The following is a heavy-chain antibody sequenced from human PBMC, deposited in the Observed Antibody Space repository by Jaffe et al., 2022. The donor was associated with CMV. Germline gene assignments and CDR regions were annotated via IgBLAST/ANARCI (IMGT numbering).Heavy chain of an antibody. CDR2: ISSSGGST. V-gene: IGHV3-23*01. J-gene: IGHJ6*02. D-gene: IGHD4-17*01. CDR1: GFTFSSYA. CDR3: AKDSLLSRRITMTTTGYYYGMDV. Sequence: EVQLLESGGGLVQPGGSLRLSCAASGFTFSSYAMSWVRQAPGKGLEWVSAISSSGGSTYYADSVKGRFTISRDNSKNTLFLQMNSLRAEDTAVYYCAKDSLLSRRITMTTTGYYYGMDVWGQGTTVTVSS.